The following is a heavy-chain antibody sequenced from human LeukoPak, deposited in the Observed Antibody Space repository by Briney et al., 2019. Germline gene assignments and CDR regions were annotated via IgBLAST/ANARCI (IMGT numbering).Heavy chain of an antibody. CDR1: GGSISSYY. D-gene: IGHD3-3*01. Sequence: SETLSLTCTVSGGSISSYYWGWIRQPPGKGLEWIGSIYYSGSTYYNPSLKSRVTISVDTSKNQFSLKLSSVTAADTAVYYCARSITIFGVVNLNWFDPWGQGTLVTVSS. J-gene: IGHJ5*02. CDR3: ARSITIFGVVNLNWFDP. V-gene: IGHV4-39*07. CDR2: IYYSGST.